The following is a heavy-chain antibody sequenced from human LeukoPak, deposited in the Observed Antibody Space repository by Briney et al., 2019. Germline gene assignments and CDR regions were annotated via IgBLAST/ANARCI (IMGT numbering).Heavy chain of an antibody. Sequence: GGSLRLSCAAPGFTFSGYWMHWVRQAPGKGLGWVSLINHDGKNTNYADSVKGRFPISRDNAENTLSMQKNSLRAEDTAVYYCARASANWGIDYWGQGTLVTVSS. D-gene: IGHD7-27*01. CDR2: INHDGKNT. V-gene: IGHV3-74*01. J-gene: IGHJ4*02. CDR1: GFTFSGYW. CDR3: ARASANWGIDY.